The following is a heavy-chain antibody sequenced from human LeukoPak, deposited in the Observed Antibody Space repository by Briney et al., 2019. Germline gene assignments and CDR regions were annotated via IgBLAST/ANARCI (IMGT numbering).Heavy chain of an antibody. D-gene: IGHD1-14*01. CDR3: ARAPGITRGTIGFDP. J-gene: IGHJ5*02. CDR1: VYTFSNYG. CDR2: ISAYNGNK. Sequence: GASVKVSCKAYVYTFSNYGISWVRQPPGQGLEWMGWISAYNGNKKYAQKYQGRVSMTTDTSTSTAYMELRSLGSDDTAVYYCARAPGITRGTIGFDPWGQGTLVTVSS. V-gene: IGHV1-18*01.